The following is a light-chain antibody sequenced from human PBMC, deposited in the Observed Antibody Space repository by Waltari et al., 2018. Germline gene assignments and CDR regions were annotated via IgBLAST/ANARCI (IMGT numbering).Light chain of an antibody. CDR1: QGFSRT. CDR3: QHYVRLPAT. Sequence: EIVLTQSPGTLSLSPGERAPLSCRASQGFSRTLAWYQQKPGQAPRLLIYGASTRATGIPERFSGGGSGTDFSLTISRLEPEDFAVYYCQHYVRLPATFGQGTKVEIK. CDR2: GAS. V-gene: IGKV3-20*01. J-gene: IGKJ1*01.